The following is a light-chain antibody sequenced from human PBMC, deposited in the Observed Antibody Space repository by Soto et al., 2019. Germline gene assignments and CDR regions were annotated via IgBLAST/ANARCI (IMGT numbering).Light chain of an antibody. CDR3: QESRTSGT. CDR2: AAS. V-gene: IGKV1-39*01. Sequence: DIQMTQSPSCLSASVGDRVTITCLASQSINKYLNWYHQKPGEAPKLLIYAASRLQSGVPSRFSGSGSGTDFTLTISSLLPEDFAIYFCQESRTSGTFGQGTKVDIK. J-gene: IGKJ2*01. CDR1: QSINKY.